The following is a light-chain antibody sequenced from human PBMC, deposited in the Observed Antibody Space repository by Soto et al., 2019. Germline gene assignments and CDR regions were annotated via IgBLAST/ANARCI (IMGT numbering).Light chain of an antibody. CDR1: SSNIGSNY. CDR3: AAWDDSLSGVV. Sequence: QSVLTQPPSASGTPGQRVTISCSGSSSNIGSNYLYWFQQFPGTAPKLLIYRNDLRPSGVPDRFSGSKSDTSASLAISGLRFEDEADYYCAAWDDSLSGVVFGGGTKVTVL. J-gene: IGLJ2*01. V-gene: IGLV1-47*01. CDR2: RND.